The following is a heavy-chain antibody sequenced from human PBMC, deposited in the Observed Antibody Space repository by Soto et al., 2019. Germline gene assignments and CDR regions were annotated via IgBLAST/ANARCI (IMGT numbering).Heavy chain of an antibody. J-gene: IGHJ5*02. Sequence: SQIRSLASSVASGSIISYSWSWIRQPPGKGLEWIGYIYYSGSTNYNHPLKGRVTISVDTSKNQFSLKLSSVTAADTAVYYCARFRLTVAGNRFDPRGQGTLVTVSS. D-gene: IGHD6-13*01. V-gene: IGHV4-59*08. CDR1: SGSIISYS. CDR2: IYYSGST. CDR3: ARFRLTVAGNRFDP.